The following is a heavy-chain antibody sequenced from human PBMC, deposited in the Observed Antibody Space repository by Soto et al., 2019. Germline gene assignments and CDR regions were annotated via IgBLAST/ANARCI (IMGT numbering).Heavy chain of an antibody. CDR2: IWYDGSNK. CDR3: ARGYIVATMGAFDI. J-gene: IGHJ3*02. CDR1: GFTFSSYG. D-gene: IGHD5-12*01. V-gene: IGHV3-33*01. Sequence: GGSLRLSCAASGFTFSSYGMHWVRQAPGKGLEWVAVIWYDGSNKYYADSVKGRFTISRDNSKNTLYLQMNSLRAEDTAVYYCARGYIVATMGAFDIWGQGTMVTVSS.